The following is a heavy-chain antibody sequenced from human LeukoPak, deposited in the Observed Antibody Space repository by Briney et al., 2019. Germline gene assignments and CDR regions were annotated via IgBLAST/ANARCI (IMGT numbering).Heavy chain of an antibody. CDR1: GFTFSNVW. CDR2: IKSRTDGGTT. Sequence: PGGSLRLSCAASGFTFSNVWMSWVRQAPGKGLEWVGRIKSRTDGGTTDYAAPVKGRFTISRDDSKNTLNLQMNSLKTEDTAVYYCTPSIAVAGSLDYWGQGTLVTVSS. J-gene: IGHJ4*02. D-gene: IGHD6-19*01. V-gene: IGHV3-15*01. CDR3: TPSIAVAGSLDY.